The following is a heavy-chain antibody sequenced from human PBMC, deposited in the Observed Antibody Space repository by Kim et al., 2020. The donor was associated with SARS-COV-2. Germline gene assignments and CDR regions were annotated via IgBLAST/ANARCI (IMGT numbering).Heavy chain of an antibody. CDR3: ARGRRTPMIVVVIPYYYYGMDV. CDR2: MNPNSGNT. D-gene: IGHD3-22*01. Sequence: ASVKVSCKASGYTFTSYDINWVRQATGQGLEWMGWMNPNSGNTGYAQQFQGRVTMTRNTSISTAYMELSSLRSEDTAVYYCARGRRTPMIVVVIPYYYYGMDVWGQGTTVTVSS. V-gene: IGHV1-8*01. CDR1: GYTFTSYD. J-gene: IGHJ6*02.